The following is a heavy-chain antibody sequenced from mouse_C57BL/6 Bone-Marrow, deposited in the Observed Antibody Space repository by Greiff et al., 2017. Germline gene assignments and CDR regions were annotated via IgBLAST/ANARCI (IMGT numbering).Heavy chain of an antibody. D-gene: IGHD1-1*01. CDR1: GYTFTSYD. J-gene: IGHJ1*03. V-gene: IGHV1-85*01. CDR2: IYPRDGST. CDR3: ARLEFDGSSGDWYVDV. Sequence: QVQLKQSGPELVKPGASVKLSCKASGYTFTSYDINWVKQRPGPGLEWIGWIYPRDGSTKYNEKFKGKATLTVDTSSSTAYMELHSLTSEDSAVYFCARLEFDGSSGDWYVDVWGTGTTVTVSS.